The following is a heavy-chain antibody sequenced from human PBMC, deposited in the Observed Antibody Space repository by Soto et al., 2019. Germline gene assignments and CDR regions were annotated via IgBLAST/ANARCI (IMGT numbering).Heavy chain of an antibody. CDR3: AKDRGSSGWYRFDP. V-gene: IGHV3-23*01. J-gene: IGHJ5*02. Sequence: EVQLLESGGGLVQPGGSLRLSCAASGFTFSSYAMSWVRQAPGKWLEWVSAISGSGGSTYYADSVKGRFTISRDNSKNTLYLQMNSLRAADTAVYYCAKDRGSSGWYRFDPWGQGTLVTVSS. D-gene: IGHD6-19*01. CDR2: ISGSGGST. CDR1: GFTFSSYA.